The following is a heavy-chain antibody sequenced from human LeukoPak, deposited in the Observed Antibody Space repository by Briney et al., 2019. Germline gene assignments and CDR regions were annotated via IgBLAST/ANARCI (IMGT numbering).Heavy chain of an antibody. CDR3: AKERDPLDY. CDR2: ISGSGGST. Sequence: ETLSLTCAVYGGSFSGYYWSWVRQAPGKGLEWVSAISGSGGSTYYADSVKGRFTISRDNSKNTLYLQMNSLRAEDTAVYYCAKERDPLDYWGQGTLVTVSS. CDR1: GGSFSGYY. V-gene: IGHV3-23*01. J-gene: IGHJ4*02.